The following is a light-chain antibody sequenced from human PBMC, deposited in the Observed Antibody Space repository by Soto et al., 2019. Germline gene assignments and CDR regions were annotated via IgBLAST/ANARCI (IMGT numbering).Light chain of an antibody. CDR3: QQRSNWPLT. Sequence: EIVLTQSPATLSSSPGERATLSCRASQSVSSYLAWYQQKPGQAPRLLIYDASNRATGIPARFSGSGSGTDFTLTISSLEPEDCAVYYCQQRSNWPLTFGGGTKVELK. V-gene: IGKV3-11*01. CDR1: QSVSSY. CDR2: DAS. J-gene: IGKJ4*01.